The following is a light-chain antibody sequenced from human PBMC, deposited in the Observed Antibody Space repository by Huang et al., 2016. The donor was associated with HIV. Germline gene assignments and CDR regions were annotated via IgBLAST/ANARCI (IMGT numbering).Light chain of an antibody. CDR1: RNLTNSK. Sequence: EVVLTQSPGILSLSAGERASLSCRASRNLTNSKLAWYQQKVGQPLRILVFGSSTRVSGVPERFTGGFSGSDFTLSISGLEPDDFATYYCQQYDTFSFGQGTRLE. CDR3: QQYDTFS. V-gene: IGKV3-20*01. J-gene: IGKJ2*01. CDR2: GSS.